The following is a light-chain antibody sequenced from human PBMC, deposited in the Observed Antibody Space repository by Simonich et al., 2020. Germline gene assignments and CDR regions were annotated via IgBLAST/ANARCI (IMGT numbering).Light chain of an antibody. Sequence: DIVMTQSPDSLAVSLGESATINCKSSQSVLYNTNNKNYLAWYQQKPGKPPKILIYWASTRESGVPDRFSGSGSGTDFTLTISSLQAEDVAVYYCQQYYSTPLTFGGGTKVEIK. CDR3: QQYYSTPLT. CDR2: WAS. J-gene: IGKJ4*01. V-gene: IGKV4-1*01. CDR1: QSVLYNTNNKNY.